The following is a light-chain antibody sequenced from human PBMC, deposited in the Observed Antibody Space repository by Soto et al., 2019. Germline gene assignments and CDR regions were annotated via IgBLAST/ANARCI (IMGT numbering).Light chain of an antibody. V-gene: IGKV3-11*01. Sequence: EIVLTQSPATLSLSPGERATLSCRASQSVSSYLAWYQQKPGQAPRLLIYDASNRATGIPARFSGSGSGTDFTLTISGLAPEDFAVYYCQQRSNWPPITFGQGTRLEIK. CDR3: QQRSNWPPIT. CDR2: DAS. CDR1: QSVSSY. J-gene: IGKJ5*01.